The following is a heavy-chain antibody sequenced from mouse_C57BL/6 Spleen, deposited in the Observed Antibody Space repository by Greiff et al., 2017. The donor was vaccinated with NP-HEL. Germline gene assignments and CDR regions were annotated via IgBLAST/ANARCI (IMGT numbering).Heavy chain of an antibody. CDR1: GYTFTSYG. Sequence: QVQLQQSGAELARPGASVKLSCKASGYTFTSYGISWVKQRTGQGLEWIGEIYPRSGNTYYNEKFKGKATLTADKSSSTAYMELRSLTSEDSAVYFCAREGHYYGSSLYYFDYWGKSTTLTVSS. CDR3: AREGHYYGSSLYYFDY. J-gene: IGHJ2*01. V-gene: IGHV1-81*01. D-gene: IGHD1-1*01. CDR2: IYPRSGNT.